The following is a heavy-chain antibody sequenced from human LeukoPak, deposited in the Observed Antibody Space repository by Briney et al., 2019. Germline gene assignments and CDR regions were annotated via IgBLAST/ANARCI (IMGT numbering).Heavy chain of an antibody. J-gene: IGHJ4*02. Sequence: GSLRLSCAVSGFTFTDVGMNWIRQPPGKGLEWIGEINHSGSTNYNPSLKSRVTISVDTSKNQFSLKLSSVTAADTAVYYCARGPDYYDSSGYYYYFDYWGQGTLVTVSS. D-gene: IGHD3-22*01. CDR2: INHSGST. CDR1: GFTFTDVG. CDR3: ARGPDYYDSSGYYYYFDY. V-gene: IGHV4-34*01.